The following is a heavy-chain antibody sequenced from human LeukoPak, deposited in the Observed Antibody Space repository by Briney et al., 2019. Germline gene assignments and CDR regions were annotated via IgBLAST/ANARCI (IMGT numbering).Heavy chain of an antibody. CDR2: IYYSGST. CDR1: GGSISSSSYY. CDR3: ARGGTYYDILTGYFDPLSVFDY. Sequence: SETLSLTCTVSGGSISSSSYYWGWVRQPPGKGLEWIGSIYYSGSTYYNPSLKSRVTISVDTSKNQFSLKLSSVTAADTAVYYCARGGTYYDILTGYFDPLSVFDYWGQGTLVTVSS. V-gene: IGHV4-39*07. J-gene: IGHJ4*02. D-gene: IGHD3-9*01.